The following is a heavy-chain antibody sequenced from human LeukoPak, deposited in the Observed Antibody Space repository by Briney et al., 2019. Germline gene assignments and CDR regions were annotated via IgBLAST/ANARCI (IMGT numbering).Heavy chain of an antibody. CDR1: GGSISRSSHY. V-gene: IGHV4-39*01. CDR3: ARRPPALGAFDI. J-gene: IGHJ3*02. Sequence: SETLSLTCTVSGGSISRSSHYWGWIHQPPGKGLQWIGSIYYSDSGKMYYNPSLKSRVTISADTSKNQFSLKVSSVTAADTAVYYCARRPPALGAFDIWGQGTMVSVSS. CDR2: IYYSDSGKM.